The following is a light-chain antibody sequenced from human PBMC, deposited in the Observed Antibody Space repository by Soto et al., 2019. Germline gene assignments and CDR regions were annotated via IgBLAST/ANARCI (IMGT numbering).Light chain of an antibody. V-gene: IGLV2-23*01. J-gene: IGLJ1*01. CDR2: EAS. CDR3: CSNAAGSTYV. CDR1: SSDVGHYNS. Sequence: QSVLTQPPSASGSPGQSVTISCTGTSSDVGHYNSVSWYQQHPGKAPKLLIYEASKRPSGVSNRFSGSKSGSTASLTISGLQDEDEADYYCCSNAAGSTYVFGTGTKLTVL.